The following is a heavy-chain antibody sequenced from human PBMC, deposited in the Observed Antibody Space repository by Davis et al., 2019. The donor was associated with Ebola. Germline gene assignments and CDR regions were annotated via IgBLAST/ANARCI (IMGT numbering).Heavy chain of an antibody. Sequence: ASVQVSCKASRYTFSSYGLSWVRQAPRQGRDWLGWIFAYNGNTKNAQKLQGIVTMTTDTSTSTAYMELRSLRSDDTAVYYCARDNYGRYDYWGQGTQVTVSS. CDR2: IFAYNGNT. D-gene: IGHD3-10*01. J-gene: IGHJ4*02. CDR3: ARDNYGRYDY. V-gene: IGHV1-18*04. CDR1: RYTFSSYG.